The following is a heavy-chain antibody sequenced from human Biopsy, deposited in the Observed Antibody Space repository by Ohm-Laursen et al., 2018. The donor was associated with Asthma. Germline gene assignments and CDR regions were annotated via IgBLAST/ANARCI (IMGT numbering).Heavy chain of an antibody. CDR2: INAGDGNT. D-gene: IGHD3-9*01. CDR3: ARTYYDFLTGQVNDAFAL. J-gene: IGHJ3*01. CDR1: GYTFIHFA. V-gene: IGHV1-3*01. Sequence: ASVKVSCQASGYTFIHFAIHWVRQAPGQRLEWMGWINAGDGNTKYSQKFQGRVTITRDTSASTAYMDLRSLRSEDTAMYYCARTYYDFLTGQVNDAFALWGQGTMVTVSS.